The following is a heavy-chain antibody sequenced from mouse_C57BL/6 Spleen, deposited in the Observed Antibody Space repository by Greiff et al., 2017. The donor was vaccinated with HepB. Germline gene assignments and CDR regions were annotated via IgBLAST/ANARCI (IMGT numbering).Heavy chain of an antibody. J-gene: IGHJ3*01. CDR1: GYAFSSSW. V-gene: IGHV1-82*01. CDR2: IYPGDGDT. D-gene: IGHD4-1*01. CDR3: ASSLGTGEFAY. Sequence: VQVVESGPELVKPGASVKISCKASGYAFSSSWMNWVKQRPGKGLEWIGRIYPGDGDTNYNGKFKGKATLTADKSSSTAYMQLSSLTSEDSAVYFCASSLGTGEFAYWGQGTLVTVSA.